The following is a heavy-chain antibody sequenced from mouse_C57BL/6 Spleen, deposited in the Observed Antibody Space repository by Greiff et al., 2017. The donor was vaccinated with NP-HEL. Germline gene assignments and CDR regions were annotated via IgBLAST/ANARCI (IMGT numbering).Heavy chain of an antibody. CDR2: ISDGGSYT. V-gene: IGHV5-4*01. CDR1: GFTFSSHA. CDR3: ARDGSSYGFAY. Sequence: EVKLQESGGGLVKPGGSLKLSCAASGFTFSSHAMSWVRQTPEKRLEWVATISDGGSYTYYPDNVKGRFTISRDNAKNNLYLQMSHLKSEDTAMYYCARDGSSYGFAYWGQGTLVTVSA. D-gene: IGHD1-1*01. J-gene: IGHJ3*01.